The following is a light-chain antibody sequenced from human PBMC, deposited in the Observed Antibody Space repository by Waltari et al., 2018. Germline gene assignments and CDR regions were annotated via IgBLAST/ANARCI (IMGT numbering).Light chain of an antibody. CDR1: SSDVGAYNY. CDR3: CSYAGSYGGSYSVV. V-gene: IGLV2-11*01. Sequence: QSALTQPRSVSGSPGQSVTFPCTGTSSDVGAYNYSSWYQHNPGKAPKLMVYDVDKRPSGVPDRFSGSKSGNTASLTISGLQAEDEADYYCCSYAGSYGGSYSVVFGGGTKVTVL. CDR2: DVD. J-gene: IGLJ2*01.